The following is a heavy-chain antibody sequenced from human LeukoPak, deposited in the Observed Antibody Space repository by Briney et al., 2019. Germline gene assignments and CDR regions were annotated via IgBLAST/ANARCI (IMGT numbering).Heavy chain of an antibody. J-gene: IGHJ5*02. V-gene: IGHV3-43*02. CDR2: IGGNGDST. CDR1: GFTFDDYV. CDR3: AKDIIPPHSSGSAS. Sequence: GGSLRLSCAASGFTFDDYVMHWVRQSPGKGLEWVSLIGGNGDSTYYADSVKGRFTNSRDNSKNSLYLQMNSLRSEDTAFYFCAKDIIPPHSSGSASWGQGTLVTVSS. D-gene: IGHD6-19*01.